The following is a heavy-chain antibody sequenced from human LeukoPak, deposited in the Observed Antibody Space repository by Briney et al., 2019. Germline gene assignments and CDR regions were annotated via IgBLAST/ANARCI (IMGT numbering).Heavy chain of an antibody. D-gene: IGHD5-24*01. V-gene: IGHV3-7*01. J-gene: IGHJ3*02. Sequence: GGSLRLSCAASGFTFSRYWMTWVRQGPVKGLEWVANIKEDGSEKNYIGSVKGRFTIFRDNAKNSLYLQMNSLRVDDTAVYYCTRDDGYNRLSIWGQGTMVTVSS. CDR1: GFTFSRYW. CDR2: IKEDGSEK. CDR3: TRDDGYNRLSI.